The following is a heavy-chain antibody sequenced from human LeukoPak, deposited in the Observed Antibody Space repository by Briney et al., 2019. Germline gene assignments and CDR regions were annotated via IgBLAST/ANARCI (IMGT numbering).Heavy chain of an antibody. D-gene: IGHD6-13*01. CDR3: ARGSGAAAGPYYYYYYYMDV. CDR2: IYYSGST. CDR1: GGSISSSSYY. J-gene: IGHJ6*03. V-gene: IGHV4-39*01. Sequence: SETLSLTCTVSGGSISSSSYYWDWIRQPRGKGLEWIGSIYYSGSTYYNPTLKSRVTISVDTSKNQFSLKPSSVTAADTAVYYCARGSGAAAGPYYYYYYYMDVWGKGTTVTVSS.